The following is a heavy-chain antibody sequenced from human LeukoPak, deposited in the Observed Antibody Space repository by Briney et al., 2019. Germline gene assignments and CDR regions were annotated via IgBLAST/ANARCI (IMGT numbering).Heavy chain of an antibody. J-gene: IGHJ6*03. D-gene: IGHD2-2*01. Sequence: GGSLRLSCAASGFTFSSYAMSWVRQAPGKGLEWVSAISGSGGSTYYADSVKGRFTISRDNAKNTLYLQMNSLKTEDTAVYYCTADHLDCSSTSCYVDYYYYYMDVWGKGTTVTVSS. CDR3: TADHLDCSSTSCYVDYYYYYMDV. CDR2: ISGSGGST. V-gene: IGHV3-23*01. CDR1: GFTFSSYA.